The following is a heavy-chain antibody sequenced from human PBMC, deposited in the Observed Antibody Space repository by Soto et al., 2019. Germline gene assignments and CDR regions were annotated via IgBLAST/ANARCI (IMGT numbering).Heavy chain of an antibody. V-gene: IGHV3-33*01. D-gene: IGHD2-15*01. CDR2: IWYDGSNK. Sequence: GGSLRLSCAASGFTFSSYGMHWVRQAPGKGLEWVAVIWYDGSNKYYADSVKGRFTISRNNSKNTLYLQMNSLRAEDTAVYYCAREVGYCSGGSCYDYYYGMDVWGQGTTVTVAS. CDR1: GFTFSSYG. CDR3: AREVGYCSGGSCYDYYYGMDV. J-gene: IGHJ6*02.